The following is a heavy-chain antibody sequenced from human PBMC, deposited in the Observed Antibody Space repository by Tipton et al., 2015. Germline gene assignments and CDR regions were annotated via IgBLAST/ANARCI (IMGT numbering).Heavy chain of an antibody. J-gene: IGHJ4*02. CDR1: GFTFSDYR. Sequence: SLRLSCEASGFTFSDYRMTWVRQAPGKGLEWVSSISWDSSNIDYPDSVKGRFTISRDNAKNSLYLQLNSLRPEDTALYYCARGQAYYYGSGSSYLAYWGQGTLVTVSS. D-gene: IGHD3-10*01. CDR2: ISWDSSNI. CDR3: ARGQAYYYGSGSSYLAY. V-gene: IGHV3-9*01.